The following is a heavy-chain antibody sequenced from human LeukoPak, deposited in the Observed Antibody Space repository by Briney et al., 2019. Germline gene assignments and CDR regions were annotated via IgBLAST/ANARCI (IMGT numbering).Heavy chain of an antibody. D-gene: IGHD1-26*01. V-gene: IGHV3-73*01. CDR1: GFTFSGSA. Sequence: GSLRLSCAASGFTFSGSAIHWVRQSSGRGLEWVGHIDKKDNFYATTSAASVTGRFTISRDDSKNTAYLQMNSLKTEDTALYYCTRDSGTYNWLDPWGQGTLVTVSS. CDR3: TRDSGTYNWLDP. CDR2: IDKKDNFYAT. J-gene: IGHJ5*02.